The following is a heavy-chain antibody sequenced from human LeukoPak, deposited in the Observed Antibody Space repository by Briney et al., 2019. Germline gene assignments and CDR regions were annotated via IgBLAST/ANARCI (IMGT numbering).Heavy chain of an antibody. D-gene: IGHD6-13*01. CDR3: ARDHSSWYQPLYYFDY. J-gene: IGHJ4*02. Sequence: SETLSLTCTVSGGSISSSSYYWGWIRQPPGKGLEWIGYIYYSGSTNYNPSLKSRVTISVDTSKNQFSLKLSSVTAADTAVYYCARDHSSWYQPLYYFDYWGQGTLVTVSS. CDR2: IYYSGST. V-gene: IGHV4-61*01. CDR1: GGSISSSSYY.